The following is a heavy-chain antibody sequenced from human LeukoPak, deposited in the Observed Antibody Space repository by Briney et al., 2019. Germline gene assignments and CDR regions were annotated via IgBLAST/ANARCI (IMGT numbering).Heavy chain of an antibody. V-gene: IGHV3-33*01. Sequence: PGGSLRLSCAASGFTFTSYGMHWVRQAPGKGLEWVAVIWSDGTNKYYADSVKGRFTISRDNSKNTLYLQMNSLRAEDTAVYYCARGGVPGRGDAFDIWGQGTMVTVSS. D-gene: IGHD3-10*01. CDR3: ARGGVPGRGDAFDI. CDR2: IWSDGTNK. J-gene: IGHJ3*02. CDR1: GFTFTSYG.